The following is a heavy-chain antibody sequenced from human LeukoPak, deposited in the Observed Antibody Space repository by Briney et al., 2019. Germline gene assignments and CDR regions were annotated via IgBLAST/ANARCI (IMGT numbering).Heavy chain of an antibody. CDR1: GFTFSSYG. J-gene: IGHJ4*02. V-gene: IGHV3-23*01. Sequence: GGSLRLSCAASGFTFSSYGMSWVRQAPGKGLEWVSAISGSGGSTYYADSVKGRFTISRDDPHNTLYLQMNSVRAEDTAVYFCARGGVDHYGSGTYYLMYYFDHWGQGTLVSVSS. CDR2: ISGSGGST. CDR3: ARGGVDHYGSGTYYLMYYFDH. D-gene: IGHD3-10*01.